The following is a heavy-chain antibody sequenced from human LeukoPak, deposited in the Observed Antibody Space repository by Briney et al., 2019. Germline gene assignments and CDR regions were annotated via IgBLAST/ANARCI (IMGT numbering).Heavy chain of an antibody. CDR1: GFTFSSYA. V-gene: IGHV3-30-3*01. CDR3: ARVTGLELQACDY. Sequence: GALRLSCAASGFTFSSYAMHWVRQAPGKGLEWVAVISYDGSNKYYADSVKGRFTISRDNSKNTLYLQMNSLRAEDTAVYYCARVTGLELQACDYRGQGTLVTVSS. D-gene: IGHD1-7*01. CDR2: ISYDGSNK. J-gene: IGHJ4*02.